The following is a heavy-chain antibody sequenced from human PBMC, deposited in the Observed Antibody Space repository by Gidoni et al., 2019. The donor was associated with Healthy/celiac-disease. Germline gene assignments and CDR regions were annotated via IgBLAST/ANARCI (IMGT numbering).Heavy chain of an antibody. J-gene: IGHJ3*02. CDR2: INHSGST. CDR3: ARGTPRRRDSSGYVRRAFDI. V-gene: IGHV4-34*01. CDR1: GGSFSGYY. D-gene: IGHD3-22*01. Sequence: QVQLQQRGAGLLKPSENLSLTCAVYGGSFSGYYWSWIRQPPGKGLEWIGEINHSGSTNYNPSLKSRVTISVDTSKNQFSLKLSSVTAADTAVYYCARGTPRRRDSSGYVRRAFDIWGQGTMVTVSS.